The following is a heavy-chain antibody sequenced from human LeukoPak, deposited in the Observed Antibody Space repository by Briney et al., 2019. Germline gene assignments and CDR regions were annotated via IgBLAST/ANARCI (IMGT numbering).Heavy chain of an antibody. CDR3: ARDRRAYCSGGSCYYSYYYYYMDV. V-gene: IGHV3-30*02. CDR2: IRYDGGEK. J-gene: IGHJ6*03. D-gene: IGHD2-15*01. Sequence: GGSLRLSCAASGFTFSSYGMHWVRQAPGKGLEWMAFIRYDGGEKYYVDSVKGRFTISRDNAKNSLYLQMNSLRAEDTAVYYCARDRRAYCSGGSCYYSYYYYYMDVWGKGTTVTVSS. CDR1: GFTFSSYG.